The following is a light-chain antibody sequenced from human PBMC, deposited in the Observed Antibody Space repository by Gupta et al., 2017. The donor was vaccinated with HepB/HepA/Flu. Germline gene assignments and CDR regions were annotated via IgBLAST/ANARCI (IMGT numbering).Light chain of an antibody. J-gene: IGKJ5*01. Sequence: DIVMTQSPDPLAVSLGERATINCKSSQNVLYPNNKDCLASSQQKPGHPPKLLLSWASTRESAVPDRFNGSGSGTDFTLTMSSLQAEDMTVYYCLRYSATPITFGPETRLEIK. CDR2: WAS. CDR1: QNVLYPNNKDC. CDR3: LRYSATPIT. V-gene: IGKV4-1*01.